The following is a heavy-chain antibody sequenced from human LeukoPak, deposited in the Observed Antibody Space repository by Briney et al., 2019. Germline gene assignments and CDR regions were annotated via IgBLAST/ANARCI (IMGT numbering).Heavy chain of an antibody. J-gene: IGHJ6*02. V-gene: IGHV3-64*04. D-gene: IGHD3-3*01. Sequence: GGSLRLSCSASGFTFSSYAMHWVRQAPGKGLEYVSAISSNGGSTYYADSVKGRFTISRDNSKNTLYLQMNSLRAEDTAVYYCARGFLEWLPNRTPYYYYGMDVWGQGTTVTVSS. CDR2: ISSNGGST. CDR3: ARGFLEWLPNRTPYYYYGMDV. CDR1: GFTFSSYA.